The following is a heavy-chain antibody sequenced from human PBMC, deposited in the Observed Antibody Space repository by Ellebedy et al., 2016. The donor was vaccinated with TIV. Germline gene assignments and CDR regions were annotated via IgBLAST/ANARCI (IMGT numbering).Heavy chain of an antibody. D-gene: IGHD6-19*01. CDR1: GFTCTSSA. CDR3: ARPSGWNSFDY. J-gene: IGHJ4*02. CDR2: IVVGSGNT. Sequence: SVKVSXXASGFTCTSSAVQWVRQARGQRLEWIGWIVVGSGNTNYAQKFQERVTITRDMSTSTAYMELRSLRSDDTAVYYCARPSGWNSFDYWGQGTLVTVSS. V-gene: IGHV1-58*01.